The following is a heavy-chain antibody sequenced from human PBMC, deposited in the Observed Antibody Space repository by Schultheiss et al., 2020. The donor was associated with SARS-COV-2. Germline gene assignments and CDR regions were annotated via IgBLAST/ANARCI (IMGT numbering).Heavy chain of an antibody. J-gene: IGHJ4*02. V-gene: IGHV3-53*01. CDR1: GFTVSSNY. Sequence: GESLKISCAASGFTVSSNYMSWVRQAPGKGLEWVSVIYSGGSTYYADSVKGRFTISRDNSKNTLYLQMNSLRAEDTAVYYCARDYTRDGYKSEGYWGQGTLVTVSS. CDR3: ARDYTRDGYKSEGY. CDR2: IYSGGST. D-gene: IGHD5-24*01.